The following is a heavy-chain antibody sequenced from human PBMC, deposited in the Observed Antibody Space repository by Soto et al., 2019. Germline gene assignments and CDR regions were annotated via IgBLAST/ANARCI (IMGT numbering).Heavy chain of an antibody. Sequence: GGSLRLSCAASGFTFSSYAMSWVRQAPGKGLGWVSAISGSGGSTYYADSVKGRFTISRDNSKNTLYLQMNSLRAEDTAVYYCETITMATYYFDYWGQGTLVTVSS. D-gene: IGHD3-10*01. J-gene: IGHJ4*02. V-gene: IGHV3-23*01. CDR3: ETITMATYYFDY. CDR1: GFTFSSYA. CDR2: ISGSGGST.